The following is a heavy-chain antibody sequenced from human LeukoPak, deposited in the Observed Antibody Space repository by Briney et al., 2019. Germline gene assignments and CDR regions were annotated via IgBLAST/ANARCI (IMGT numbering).Heavy chain of an antibody. D-gene: IGHD1-14*01. Sequence: PGGSLRLSCTASGFTFGDYAMSWVRQAPGKGLEWVGFIRSKAYGGTTEYAASVKGRFTISRDDSKSIAYLQMNSLKTEDTAVYYCTGGDEPFDYWGQGTLVTVSS. CDR2: IRSKAYGGTT. J-gene: IGHJ4*02. CDR3: TGGDEPFDY. V-gene: IGHV3-49*04. CDR1: GFTFGDYA.